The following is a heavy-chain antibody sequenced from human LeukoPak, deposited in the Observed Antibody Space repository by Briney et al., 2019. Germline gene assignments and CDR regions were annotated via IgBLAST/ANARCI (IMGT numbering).Heavy chain of an antibody. J-gene: IGHJ6*03. Sequence: ASVKVSCKASGYTFTSYDINWVRQATGQGLEWMGWMNPNSGNTGYAQKFQGRVTMTRYTSINTAYMELSSLRSDDTAVYYCASVSGWYAYYYYYMDVWGKGTTVTVSS. CDR1: GYTFTSYD. V-gene: IGHV1-8*01. D-gene: IGHD6-19*01. CDR3: ASVSGWYAYYYYYMDV. CDR2: MNPNSGNT.